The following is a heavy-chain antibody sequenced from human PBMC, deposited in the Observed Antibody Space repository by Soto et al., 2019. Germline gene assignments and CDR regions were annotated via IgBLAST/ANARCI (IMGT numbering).Heavy chain of an antibody. V-gene: IGHV1-8*01. Sequence: ASVKVSCKTSGYSFARDDINWVRQAVGQGLQWLGWVNPKNGDTGYAQEFQGRVSMTRNISISTAYMELTGLRPEDTAVYYCARVDETGWFAPWGQGTLVTVSS. CDR1: GYSFARDD. CDR2: VNPKNGDT. CDR3: ARVDETGWFAP. J-gene: IGHJ5*02.